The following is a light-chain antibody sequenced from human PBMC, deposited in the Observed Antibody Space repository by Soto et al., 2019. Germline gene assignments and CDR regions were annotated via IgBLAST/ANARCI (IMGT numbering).Light chain of an antibody. J-gene: IGKJ4*01. V-gene: IGKV3-11*01. CDR1: QSVGSY. Sequence: EIVLTQSPATLSLSPGERATLSCRASQSVGSYLAWYQHKPGQAPRLLIYDASNRATGIPARFSGSGSGTDFTLTISSLEPEDFAVYYCQQRSIWPLLTFGGGTKVQIK. CDR3: QQRSIWPLLT. CDR2: DAS.